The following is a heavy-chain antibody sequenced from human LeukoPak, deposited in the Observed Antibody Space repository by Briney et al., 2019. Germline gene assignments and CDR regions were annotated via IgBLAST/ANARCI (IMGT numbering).Heavy chain of an antibody. J-gene: IGHJ4*02. D-gene: IGHD1-20*01. CDR1: GLTFSNYG. V-gene: IGHV3-33*01. Sequence: PGGSLRLSCAASGLTFSNYGMHWVRQPPGKGLEWVAVIWYDGSNTYYADSVKGRFTISRDNSKNTLYLHMNSLRVEDTAVYYCATGLYNWKVPDFWGQGTLVTVSS. CDR2: IWYDGSNT. CDR3: ATGLYNWKVPDF.